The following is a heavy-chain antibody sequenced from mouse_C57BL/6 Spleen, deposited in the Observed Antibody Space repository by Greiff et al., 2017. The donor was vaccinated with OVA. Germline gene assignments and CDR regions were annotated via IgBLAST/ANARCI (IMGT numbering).Heavy chain of an antibody. CDR2: IDPSDSYT. V-gene: IGHV1-69*01. CDR1: GYTFTSYW. D-gene: IGHD2-2*01. J-gene: IGHJ4*01. Sequence: QVQLKQPGAELVMPGASVKLSCKASGYTFTSYWMHWVKQRPGQGLEWIGEIDPSDSYTNYNQKFKGKSTLTVDKSSSTAYMQLSSLTSEDSAVYYGARGVTTYYYAMDYWGQGTSVTVSS. CDR3: ARGVTTYYYAMDY.